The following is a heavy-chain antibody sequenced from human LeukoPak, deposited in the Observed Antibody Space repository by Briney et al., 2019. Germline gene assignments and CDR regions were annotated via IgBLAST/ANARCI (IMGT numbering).Heavy chain of an antibody. D-gene: IGHD5-18*01. V-gene: IGHV4-59*01. J-gene: IGHJ5*02. CDR3: AGYSYGYYNWFDP. Sequence: SETLSLTCTVSGASISGSYWSWIRRPPGKGLEWIGYIYYSGSTNYNPSLKSRVTISVDTSKNQFSLKLNSVTAADTAMYYCAGYSYGYYNWFDPWGQGTLVTDSS. CDR1: GASISGSY. CDR2: IYYSGST.